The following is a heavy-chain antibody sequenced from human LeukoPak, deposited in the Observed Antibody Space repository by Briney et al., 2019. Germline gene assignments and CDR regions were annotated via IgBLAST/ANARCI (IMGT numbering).Heavy chain of an antibody. CDR2: INHSGST. V-gene: IGHV4-34*01. CDR3: ARPRGYSSGWYYFDY. J-gene: IGHJ4*02. CDR1: GGSFSGYY. Sequence: PSDTLSLTCAVYGGSFSGYYWSWIRQPPGKGLEWIGEINHSGSTNYNPSLKSRVTISVDTSKNQFSLKLSSVTAADTAVYYCARPRGYSSGWYYFDYWGQGTLVTVSS. D-gene: IGHD6-19*01.